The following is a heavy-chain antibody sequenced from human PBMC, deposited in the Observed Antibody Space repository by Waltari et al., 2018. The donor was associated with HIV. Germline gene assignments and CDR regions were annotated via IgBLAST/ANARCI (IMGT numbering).Heavy chain of an antibody. CDR1: GFTFSSYW. D-gene: IGHD5-12*01. J-gene: IGHJ4*02. V-gene: IGHV3-74*01. CDR3: ARGDGYAYPN. CDR2: INSEGSST. Sequence: EVPLVESGGGLVQPGGSLRLSCAASGFTFSSYWMHWVRQAPGKGLVWVSRINSEGSSTSYADSVKGRFTISRDNAKNTMYLQMNSLRVEDTAVYYCARGDGYAYPNWGQGTLVTVSS.